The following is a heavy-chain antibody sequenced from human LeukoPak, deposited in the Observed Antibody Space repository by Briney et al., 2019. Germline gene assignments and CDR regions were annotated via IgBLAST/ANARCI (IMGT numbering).Heavy chain of an antibody. D-gene: IGHD3-10*01. CDR2: IYYSGST. J-gene: IGHJ5*02. V-gene: IGHV4-59*01. CDR3: ARDACGSGSYNWFDP. CDR1: GGSISSYY. Sequence: SETLSLTCTVSGGSISSYYWSWIRQPPGKGLEWIGYIYYSGSTNYNPSLKRRVTISVDTSKNQFSLKLSSVTAADTAVYYCARDACGSGSYNWFDPWGQGTLSPSPQ.